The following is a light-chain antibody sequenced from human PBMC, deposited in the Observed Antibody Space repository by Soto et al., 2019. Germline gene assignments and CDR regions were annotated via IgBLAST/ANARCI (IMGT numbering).Light chain of an antibody. Sequence: EIVMTQSPATLSVSPGERATLSCRASQSVSSSYLAWYQQKPGQAPRLLIYGASNRATGTPDRFSGSGSGTDFTLTISRLEPEDFAVYYCQQYGSPPITFGQGTRLEIK. J-gene: IGKJ5*01. CDR2: GAS. CDR1: QSVSSSY. V-gene: IGKV3-20*01. CDR3: QQYGSPPIT.